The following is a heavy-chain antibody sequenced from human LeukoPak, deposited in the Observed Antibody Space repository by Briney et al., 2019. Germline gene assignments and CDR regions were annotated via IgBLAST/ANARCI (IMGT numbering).Heavy chain of an antibody. J-gene: IGHJ4*02. CDR2: ISWNSASI. CDR3: AKDPGSSSWYGYFDY. D-gene: IGHD6-13*01. Sequence: GRSLRLSCAASGFTFDEYAMHWVRQAPGKGLEWVSGISWNSASIGYADSVKGRFTISRDNAKNSLYLQMNSLRAEDTALYYCAKDPGSSSWYGYFDYWGQGTLVTVSS. CDR1: GFTFDEYA. V-gene: IGHV3-9*01.